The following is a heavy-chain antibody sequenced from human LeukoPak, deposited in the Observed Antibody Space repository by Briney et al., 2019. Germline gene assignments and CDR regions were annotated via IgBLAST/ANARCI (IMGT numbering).Heavy chain of an antibody. D-gene: IGHD3-22*01. J-gene: IGHJ4*02. Sequence: GGSLRLSCAASGFTFSSYSMNWVRQAPGKGLEWVSYISSSSSTIYYADSVKGRFTISRDNAKNSLYLQMNSLRAEDTAVYYCARSSGYSLIDYWGQGTLVTVSS. CDR2: ISSSSSTI. CDR3: ARSSGYSLIDY. V-gene: IGHV3-48*04. CDR1: GFTFSSYS.